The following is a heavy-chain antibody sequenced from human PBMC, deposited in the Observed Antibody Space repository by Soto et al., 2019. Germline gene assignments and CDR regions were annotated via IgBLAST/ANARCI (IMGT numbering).Heavy chain of an antibody. CDR2: ISYDGSNK. D-gene: IGHD6-19*01. CDR1: GFTFSSYA. J-gene: IGHJ4*02. CDR3: ARDQQIAVAGTPFFDY. Sequence: QVQLVESGGGVVQPGRSLRLSCAASGFTFSSYAMHWVRQAPGKGLEWVAVISYDGSNKYYADSVKGRFTISRDNSKNTLYLQMNSLRAEDTAVYYCARDQQIAVAGTPFFDYRGQGTLVTVSS. V-gene: IGHV3-30-3*01.